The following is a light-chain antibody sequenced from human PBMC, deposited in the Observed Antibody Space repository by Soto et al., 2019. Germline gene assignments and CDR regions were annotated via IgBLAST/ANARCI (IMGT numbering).Light chain of an antibody. CDR3: ASCDDSLSCGV. J-gene: IGLJ3*02. Sequence: QSVLTQPPSASGTPGQRVTISCSGSNSNVGGYYVYWYQQLPGTDPKLLIYRANHRPSWGPDRFSGSKSGTSASLAISGLRSEDEAYYYCASCDDSLSCGVFGRGTKLTVL. CDR1: NSNVGGYY. V-gene: IGLV1-47*01. CDR2: RAN.